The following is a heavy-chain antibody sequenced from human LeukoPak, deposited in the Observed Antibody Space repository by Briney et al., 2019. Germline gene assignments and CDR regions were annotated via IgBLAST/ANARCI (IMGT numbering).Heavy chain of an antibody. Sequence: GGSLRLSCAASGFSFSTYWMSWVRQTREKGLEFVANINQDASVRNYMDSLKGRCTISRDNAKKSVYLEINSLRADDTAVYYCARDPGSSSFDLWGQGALVTVSS. CDR2: INQDASVR. CDR3: ARDPGSSSFDL. D-gene: IGHD6-13*01. CDR1: GFSFSTYW. J-gene: IGHJ4*02. V-gene: IGHV3-7*01.